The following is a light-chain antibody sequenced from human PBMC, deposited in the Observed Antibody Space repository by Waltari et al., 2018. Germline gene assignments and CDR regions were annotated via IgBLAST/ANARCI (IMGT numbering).Light chain of an antibody. J-gene: IGKJ4*01. CDR3: QQYGSSPLT. CDR1: RSVPSTF. CDR2: AAS. V-gene: IGKV3-20*01. Sequence: EIVLTQSPGTLSLSPGGRATLSCRASRSVPSTFLAWYQHRRGQAPRLLIYAASTRATGIPDRFSGSGSGTDFTLSISRLEPEDFAVYYCQQYGSSPLTFGGGTKVEI.